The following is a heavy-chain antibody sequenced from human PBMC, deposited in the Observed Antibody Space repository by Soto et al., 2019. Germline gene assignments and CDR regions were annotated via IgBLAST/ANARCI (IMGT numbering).Heavy chain of an antibody. J-gene: IGHJ4*02. CDR2: IYTGGST. CDR3: ARAGYSYGYDY. CDR1: GFTVTSNY. D-gene: IGHD5-18*01. Sequence: EVQLVESGGGLIQPGGSLRLSCAASGFTVTSNYVSWVRQAPGKGLEWVSVIYTGGSTYYADSVKGRFTLSRDNSKNMLYLQMNSLRAEDTAVYYCARAGYSYGYDYWGQGTLVTVSS. V-gene: IGHV3-53*01.